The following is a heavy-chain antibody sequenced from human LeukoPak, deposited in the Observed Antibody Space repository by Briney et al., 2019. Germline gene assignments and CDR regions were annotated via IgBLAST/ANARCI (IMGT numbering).Heavy chain of an antibody. CDR1: GGSISSGGYS. D-gene: IGHD4-23*01. CDR2: IYHSGST. J-gene: IGHJ5*02. V-gene: IGHV4-30-2*01. Sequence: SQTLSLTCAVSGGSISSGGYSWSWIRQPPGKGLEWIGYIYHSGSTYYNPSLKSRVTISVARSKNQFSLKLSSVTAAATAVYYCARGYGGNLNWVDPWGQGTLVTVSS. CDR3: ARGYGGNLNWVDP.